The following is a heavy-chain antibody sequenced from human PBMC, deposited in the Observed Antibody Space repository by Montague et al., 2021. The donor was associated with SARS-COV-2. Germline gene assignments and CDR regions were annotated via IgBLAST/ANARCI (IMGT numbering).Heavy chain of an antibody. D-gene: IGHD3-10*01. CDR3: AKLLWFRGGFDY. J-gene: IGHJ4*02. Sequence: SETLSLTCTVSGGSISSSSYYWGWIRQPPGKGLEWIGCIYYSGSTYYNPSLKSRVTISVDTSKNQFSLKLSSVTDADTAVYYCAKLLWFRGGFDYWGQGTLVTVSS. CDR1: GGSISSSSYY. V-gene: IGHV4-39*07. CDR2: IYYSGST.